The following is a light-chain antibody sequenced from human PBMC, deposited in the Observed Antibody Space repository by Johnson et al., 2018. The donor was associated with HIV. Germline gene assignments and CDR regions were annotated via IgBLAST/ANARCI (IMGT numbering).Light chain of an antibody. CDR2: DNN. CDR3: ATWGSSLSSGGANYV. V-gene: IGLV1-51*01. Sequence: QSVLTQPPSVSAAPGQKVTISCSGSISNIGNNYVSWYQQLPGTAPKLLIYDNNKRPSWIPDRFSGSKSGTSAALGITGLQTGDDADYYCATWGSSLSSGGANYVFGTGTKVTVL. CDR1: ISNIGNNY. J-gene: IGLJ1*01.